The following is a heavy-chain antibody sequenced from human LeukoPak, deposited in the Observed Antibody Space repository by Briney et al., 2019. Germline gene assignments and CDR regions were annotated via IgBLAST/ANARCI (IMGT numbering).Heavy chain of an antibody. CDR3: TIAEVI. CDR1: GFIYSSLD. J-gene: IGHJ4*02. D-gene: IGHD2-21*01. Sequence: GGSVTLPCAPSGFIYSSLDMMWVRQAPGKGLEWVSYISSSGSTIYYADSVKGRFTISRDNAKNSLYLQMNSLRAEDTAVYYYTIAEVIWGQGTLVTVSS. V-gene: IGHV3-48*03. CDR2: ISSSGSTI.